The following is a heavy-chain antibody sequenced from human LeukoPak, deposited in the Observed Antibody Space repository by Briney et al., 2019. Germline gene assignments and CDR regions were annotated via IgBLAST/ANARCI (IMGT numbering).Heavy chain of an antibody. J-gene: IGHJ4*02. Sequence: GGSLRLSCAVSGFTFSNAWMSWVRQAPGKGLEWVGRIKSKTDGGATDYAAPVKGRFIISRDDSKHTLYLQMNSLKTEDTAVYYCTTAVSEAGTDSDYWGQGTLVTVSS. CDR2: IKSKTDGGAT. D-gene: IGHD6-19*01. CDR3: TTAVSEAGTDSDY. V-gene: IGHV3-15*01. CDR1: GFTFSNAW.